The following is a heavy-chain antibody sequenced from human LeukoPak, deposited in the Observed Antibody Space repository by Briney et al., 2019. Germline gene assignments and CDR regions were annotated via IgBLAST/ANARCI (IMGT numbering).Heavy chain of an antibody. J-gene: IGHJ4*02. CDR2: INHSGST. V-gene: IGHV4-39*07. CDR3: ARGPTPILWTGTRFDY. CDR1: GGSISSSSYY. D-gene: IGHD1/OR15-1a*01. Sequence: SETLSLTCTVSGGSISSSSYYWGWIRQPPGKGLEWIGEINHSGSTNYNPSLKSRVTISVDTSKNQFSLKLSSVTAADTAVYYCARGPTPILWTGTRFDYWGQGTLVTVSS.